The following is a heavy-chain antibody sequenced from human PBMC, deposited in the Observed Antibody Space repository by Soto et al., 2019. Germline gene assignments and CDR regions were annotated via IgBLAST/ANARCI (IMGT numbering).Heavy chain of an antibody. V-gene: IGHV3-9*01. J-gene: IGHJ4*02. Sequence: EVQVAESGGGSVQPGRSLRLSCEASGFSFDEYAMHWVRQVPGKGLEWVSSINWNSGNIGYADSVRGRFTISRDNAKNSLYLQMNSLRPEDTAFYFCAKGTKYCSSGLCSFFDYWGQGTLVTVSS. CDR2: INWNSGNI. D-gene: IGHD2-8*02. CDR3: AKGTKYCSSGLCSFFDY. CDR1: GFSFDEYA.